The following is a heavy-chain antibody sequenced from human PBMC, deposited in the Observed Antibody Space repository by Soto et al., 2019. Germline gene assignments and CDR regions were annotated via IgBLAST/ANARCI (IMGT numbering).Heavy chain of an antibody. CDR2: IIPIFGTA. V-gene: IGHV1-69*13. J-gene: IGHJ4*02. D-gene: IGHD1-20*01. Sequence: VASVKVSCKASGGTFSSYAISWVRQAPGQGLEWMGGIIPIFGTANYAQKFQGRVTITADESTSTAYMELSSLRSEDTAVYYCARDDRRYYYDYWGQGTLVTVSS. CDR3: ARDDRRYYYDY. CDR1: GGTFSSYA.